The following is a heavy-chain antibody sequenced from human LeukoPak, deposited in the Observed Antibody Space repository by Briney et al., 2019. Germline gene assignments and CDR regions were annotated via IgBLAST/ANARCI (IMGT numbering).Heavy chain of an antibody. CDR2: ISSSSSYI. J-gene: IGHJ4*02. Sequence: GGSLRLSCAASGFTFSSHSMDWVRQAPGKGLEWVSSISSSSSYIYYADSVKGRFTISRDNAKNSLYLQMNSLRAEDTAVYYCARDLGYGDFSYYFDYWGQGTLVTVSS. CDR3: ARDLGYGDFSYYFDY. V-gene: IGHV3-21*01. CDR1: GFTFSSHS. D-gene: IGHD4-17*01.